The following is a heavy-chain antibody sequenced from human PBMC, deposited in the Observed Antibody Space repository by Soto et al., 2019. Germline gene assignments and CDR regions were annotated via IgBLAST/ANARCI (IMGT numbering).Heavy chain of an antibody. CDR1: GGSISSSNW. CDR3: ARRYGSAFDF. D-gene: IGHD3-10*01. J-gene: IGHJ3*01. CDR2: IYHSGST. Sequence: SETLSLTCAVSGGSISSSNWWSWVRQPPGKGLEWIGEIYHSGSTNYNPSLKSRVTISVDTSKNQFSLKLSSVTAADTAVYYCARRYGSAFDFWGQGTMVTVSS. V-gene: IGHV4-4*02.